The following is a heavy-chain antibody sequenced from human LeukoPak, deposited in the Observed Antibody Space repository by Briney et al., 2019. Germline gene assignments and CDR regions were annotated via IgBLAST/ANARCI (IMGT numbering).Heavy chain of an antibody. J-gene: IGHJ4*02. CDR1: GFSLRNSGEA. CDR3: AKRQTPALSAFFEY. CDR2: NNWNDDK. Sequence: SGPTLVKPSQTPTLTFTFSGFSLRNSGEAVGWIRQPPGKALEWLAVNNWNDDKRCRPSLKSRLTIPKDPSKNQVFLQMTNLDPEDTATYFCAKRQTPALSAFFEYWGKETLVTVSS. D-gene: IGHD2-15*01. V-gene: IGHV2-5*01.